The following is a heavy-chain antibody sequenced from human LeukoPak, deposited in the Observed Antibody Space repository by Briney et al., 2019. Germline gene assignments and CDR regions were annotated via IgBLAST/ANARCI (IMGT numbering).Heavy chain of an antibody. CDR2: IYYSGST. CDR1: GGSISSSSYY. CDR3: ARRGCSYGYVTMYYFDY. J-gene: IGHJ4*02. D-gene: IGHD5-18*01. Sequence: SETLSLTCTVSGGSISSSSYYWGWIRQPPGKGLEWIGSIYYSGSTYYNPSLKSRVTISVDTSKNQFSLKLSSVTAADTAVYYCARRGCSYGYVTMYYFDYWGQGTLVTVSS. V-gene: IGHV4-39*01.